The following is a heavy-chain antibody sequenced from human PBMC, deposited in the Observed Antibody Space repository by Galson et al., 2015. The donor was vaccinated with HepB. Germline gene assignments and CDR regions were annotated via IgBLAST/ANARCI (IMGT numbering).Heavy chain of an antibody. CDR3: AKGSDSGRPYYFDN. V-gene: IGHV3-23*01. CDR2: ISGGGSST. Sequence: SLRLSCAASGFTLSSYAMSWVRQAPGKGLEWVSAISGGGSSTYYADSVKGRFTISRDTSKNTLYLQMNSLSAEDTAVYYCAKGSDSGRPYYFDNWGQGTLVTVSS. D-gene: IGHD1-26*01. J-gene: IGHJ4*02. CDR1: GFTLSSYA.